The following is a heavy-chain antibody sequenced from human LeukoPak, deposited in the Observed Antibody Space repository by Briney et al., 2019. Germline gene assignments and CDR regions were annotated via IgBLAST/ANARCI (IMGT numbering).Heavy chain of an antibody. CDR3: ARQDSSGWKPTDY. D-gene: IGHD3-22*01. V-gene: IGHV4-59*08. CDR2: IYYSGST. Sequence: PSETLSLTCTVSGGSISSYYWSWIRQPPGKGLEWNGYIYYSGSTNYNPSLKSRVTISVDTSKNQFSLKLSSVTAADTAVYYCARQDSSGWKPTDYWGQGTLVTVSS. J-gene: IGHJ4*02. CDR1: GGSISSYY.